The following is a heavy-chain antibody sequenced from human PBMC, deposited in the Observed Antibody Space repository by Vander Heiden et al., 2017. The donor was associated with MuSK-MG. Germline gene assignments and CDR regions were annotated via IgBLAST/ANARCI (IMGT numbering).Heavy chain of an antibody. V-gene: IGHV4-59*13. CDR2: IYYSGST. CDR1: GGSISSYY. Sequence: QVQLQESGPGLVTPSETLSLTCTVAGGSISSYYRTWIRQPPGKGLEWIGYIYYSGSTNYNPSLKSRVTISVDTSKNQFSLKLSSVPAADTAVYYCASGYSYGRYFDYWGQGTLVTVSS. J-gene: IGHJ4*02. D-gene: IGHD5-18*01. CDR3: ASGYSYGRYFDY.